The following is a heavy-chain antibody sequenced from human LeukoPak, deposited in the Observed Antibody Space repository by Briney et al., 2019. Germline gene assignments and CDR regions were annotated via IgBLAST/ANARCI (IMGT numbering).Heavy chain of an antibody. D-gene: IGHD2-2*01. V-gene: IGHV1-2*02. CDR3: ARPPYELVSAASFGD. CDR2: INPHSGDT. J-gene: IGHJ4*02. Sequence: ASVKVSCKASGDTFTGYYIHWVRQAPREGLEWVGWINPHSGDTYYAQKFHGRVTMTRDTSINTAYMELTRLRSDDTGVYFCARPPYELVSAASFGDWGQGTLVTVSS. CDR1: GDTFTGYY.